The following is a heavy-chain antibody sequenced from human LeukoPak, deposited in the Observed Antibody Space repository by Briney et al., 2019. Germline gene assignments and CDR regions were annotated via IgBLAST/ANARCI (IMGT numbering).Heavy chain of an antibody. CDR3: AKDVYSSSPGSTPYFDY. V-gene: IGHV3-30*18. Sequence: GRSLRLSCAASGFTFSSYGMHWVRQAPGKGLEWVAVISYDGSNKYYADSVKGRFTISRDNSKNTLYLQMNSLRAEDTAVYYCAKDVYSSSPGSTPYFDYWSQGTLVTVSS. CDR1: GFTFSSYG. J-gene: IGHJ4*02. CDR2: ISYDGSNK. D-gene: IGHD6-13*01.